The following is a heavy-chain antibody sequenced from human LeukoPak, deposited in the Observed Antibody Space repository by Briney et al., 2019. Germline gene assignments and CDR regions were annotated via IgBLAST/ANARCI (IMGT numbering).Heavy chain of an antibody. CDR3: AKTPVAGTSFDF. D-gene: IGHD6-19*01. CDR2: INPNSGGT. J-gene: IGHJ4*02. Sequence: GASVKVSCKASGYTFTGYYMHWVRQAPGQGLEWMGWINPNSGGTNYAQKFQGWVTMTRDTSISTAYMELSRLTSDDTAMYYCAKTPVAGTSFDFWGQGTLVTVSS. CDR1: GYTFTGYY. V-gene: IGHV1-2*04.